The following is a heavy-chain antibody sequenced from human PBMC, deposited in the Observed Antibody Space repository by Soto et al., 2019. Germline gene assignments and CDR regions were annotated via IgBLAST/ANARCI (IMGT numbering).Heavy chain of an antibody. CDR1: GFTFSSYG. Sequence: GGALRLYCAASGFTFSSYGMHWVRQAPGKGLEWVAVISYDGSNKYYADSVKGRFTISRDNSKNTLYLQMNSLRAEDTAVYYCASDAYYFDYWGQGTLVTVSS. J-gene: IGHJ4*02. CDR3: ASDAYYFDY. CDR2: ISYDGSNK. V-gene: IGHV3-30*03.